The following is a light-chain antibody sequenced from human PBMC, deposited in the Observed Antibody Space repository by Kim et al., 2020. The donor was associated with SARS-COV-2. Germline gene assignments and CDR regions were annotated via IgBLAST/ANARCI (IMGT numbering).Light chain of an antibody. V-gene: IGLV2-8*01. CDR1: SSDFGVYNY. Sequence: QSALTQPPSASGSPGQSITISCSGTSSDFGVYNYDSWYQQYPGKAPKLIIYEVTKRPSGVPDRFSGSKSGNTASLTVSGLQAEDEADYYCTSHPSNNYFFGTGTKVTVL. CDR2: EVT. CDR3: TSHPSNNYF. J-gene: IGLJ1*01.